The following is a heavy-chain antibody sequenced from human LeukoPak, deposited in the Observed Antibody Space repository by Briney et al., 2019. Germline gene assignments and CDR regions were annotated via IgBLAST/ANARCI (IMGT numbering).Heavy chain of an antibody. CDR1: GGSISTYY. D-gene: IGHD5-12*01. J-gene: IGHJ6*02. V-gene: IGHV4-59*01. CDR2: TYYSGST. Sequence: SETLSLTCTVSGGSISTYYWSWIRQPPGKGLEWIGYTYYSGSTNYNPSLKSRVTLSVDTSKNQFSLKLASVTAADTAVYYCARDRWFADSGYVGMDVWGQGTTVTVSS. CDR3: ARDRWFADSGYVGMDV.